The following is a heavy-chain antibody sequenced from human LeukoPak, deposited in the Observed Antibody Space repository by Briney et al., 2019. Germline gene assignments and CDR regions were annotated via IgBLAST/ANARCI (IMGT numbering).Heavy chain of an antibody. Sequence: GGSLRLSCAASGFTFSGSAMHWVRQASGKGLEWVGRIRSEANSYATAYAASVKGRFTISRDDSKNTAYLQMNSLKTEDTAVYYCTTAVAGPITDYWGQGTLVTVPS. D-gene: IGHD6-19*01. CDR2: IRSEANSYAT. CDR1: GFTFSGSA. CDR3: TTAVAGPITDY. J-gene: IGHJ4*02. V-gene: IGHV3-73*01.